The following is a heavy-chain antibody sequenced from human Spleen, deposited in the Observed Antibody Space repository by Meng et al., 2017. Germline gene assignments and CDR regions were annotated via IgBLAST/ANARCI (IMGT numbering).Heavy chain of an antibody. V-gene: IGHV1-2*06. J-gene: IGHJ4*02. Sequence: KRPWASRTVSCKAPEYAFPDDWLHWVRRAPGQGLEWMGRINPKSGDTHYAQRFQGRVTMTGDTSISTAYMELSGLRSDDTAMYYCARDEDISAAGKLFGDYWGQGTLVTVSS. D-gene: IGHD6-13*01. CDR2: INPKSGDT. CDR1: EYAFPDDW. CDR3: ARDEDISAAGKLFGDY.